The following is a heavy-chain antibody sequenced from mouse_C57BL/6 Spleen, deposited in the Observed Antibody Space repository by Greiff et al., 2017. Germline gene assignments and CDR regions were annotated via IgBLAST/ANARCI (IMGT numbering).Heavy chain of an antibody. V-gene: IGHV1-4*01. Sequence: QVQLQQSGAELARPGASVKMSCKASGYTFTSYTMHWVKQRPGQGLEWIGYLNPSSGYTKYNQKFKDKATLTADKSSSTAYMQLSSLTSEDSAVYYCARCNGSSPFAYWGQGTLVTVSA. CDR3: ARCNGSSPFAY. D-gene: IGHD1-1*01. CDR2: LNPSSGYT. CDR1: GYTFTSYT. J-gene: IGHJ3*01.